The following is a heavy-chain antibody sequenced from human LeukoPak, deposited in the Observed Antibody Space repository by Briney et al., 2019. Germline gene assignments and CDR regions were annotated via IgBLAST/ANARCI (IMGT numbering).Heavy chain of an antibody. J-gene: IGHJ4*02. D-gene: IGHD6-13*01. CDR3: ARDPDSSSFDY. Sequence: GGPLRLSCTASGINFRTSWMSWVRQSPGKGLEFLANIKYDGTVKNYVDSVKGRFTISRDNPKNSMYLQMDSLRAEDTAVYYCARDPDSSSFDYWGQGALVTVSS. V-gene: IGHV3-7*01. CDR1: GINFRTSW. CDR2: IKYDGTVK.